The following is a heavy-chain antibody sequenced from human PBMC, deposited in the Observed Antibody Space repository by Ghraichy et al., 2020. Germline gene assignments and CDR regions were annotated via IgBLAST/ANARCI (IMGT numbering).Heavy chain of an antibody. V-gene: IGHV3-7*01. D-gene: IGHD2-2*01. CDR2: IKKDGSEK. J-gene: IGHJ3*02. CDR3: ARDVGYCSSTRCYDAFDI. CDR1: GFFFSSYW. Sequence: GGSLRLSCAASGFFFSSYWMSWVRQAPGKGLEWVANIKKDGSEKNYVDSVKGRFTTSRDNAKNSLYMEMDSLRVEDTAVYYCARDVGYCSSTRCYDAFDIWGQGTMVTVSS.